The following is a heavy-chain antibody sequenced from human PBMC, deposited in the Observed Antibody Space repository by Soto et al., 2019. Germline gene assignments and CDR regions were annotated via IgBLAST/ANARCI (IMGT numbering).Heavy chain of an antibody. V-gene: IGHV1-2*02. CDR1: GYTFTGYY. D-gene: IGHD6-13*01. Sequence: ASVKVSCKASGYTFTGYYMHWVRQAPGQGLEWMGWINPNSGGTNYAQKFQGRVTMTRDTSISTAYMELSRLRSDDTAVYYCARSRYSISSWEMDVWGQVXTVTV. J-gene: IGHJ6*02. CDR2: INPNSGGT. CDR3: ARSRYSISSWEMDV.